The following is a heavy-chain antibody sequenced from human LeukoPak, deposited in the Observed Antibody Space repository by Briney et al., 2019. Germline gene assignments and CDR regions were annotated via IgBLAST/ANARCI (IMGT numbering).Heavy chain of an antibody. J-gene: IGHJ4*02. CDR3: ARWMTGFGY. CDR1: GFTFSNYE. Sequence: PGGSLRLSCAASGFTFSNYEMNWVRQAPGKGLEWVSFISDSSSDTHYADSVKGRFTISRDNAENSLYLQMNSLRVEDTAIYYCARWMTGFGYWGQGTLVTVSS. CDR2: ISDSSSDT. D-gene: IGHD3-9*01. V-gene: IGHV3-48*03.